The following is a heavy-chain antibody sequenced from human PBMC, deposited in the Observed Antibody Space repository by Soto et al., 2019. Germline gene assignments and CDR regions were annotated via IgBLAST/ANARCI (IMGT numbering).Heavy chain of an antibody. J-gene: IGHJ6*02. CDR3: AKRGGNDGDYLYGMDV. V-gene: IGHV3-64*04. CDR2: ISSNGVGA. Sequence: GGSLRLSCAASGFTLSGYAMDWVRQAPGKGLEYVSGISSNGVGAYYANSVQGRFTISRDNSKNTLYVQMNSLRAEDTAIYYCAKRGGNDGDYLYGMDVWGQGTTVTVSS. CDR1: GFTLSGYA. D-gene: IGHD2-8*01.